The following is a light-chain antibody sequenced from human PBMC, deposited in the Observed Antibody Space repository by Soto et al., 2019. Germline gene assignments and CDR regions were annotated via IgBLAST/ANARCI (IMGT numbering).Light chain of an antibody. V-gene: IGLV2-8*01. CDR3: TSYTGDDFTFI. Sequence: QSALTQPPSASGSLGQSVTISCTGTSSDIGSYDYVSWYQQHPGRAPKLIIFEVIKRPSGVPDRFSGSKSGNTASLIVSGLQPDDEAEYHCTSYTGDDFTFIFGTGTKVTVL. J-gene: IGLJ1*01. CDR2: EVI. CDR1: SSDIGSYDY.